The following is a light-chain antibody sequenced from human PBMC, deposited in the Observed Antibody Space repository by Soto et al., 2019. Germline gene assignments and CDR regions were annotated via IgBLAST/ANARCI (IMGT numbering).Light chain of an antibody. J-gene: IGKJ4*01. Sequence: DIQLTQSPSFLSASVGDTVTITCRASQGMSTYLAWYQQKPGKVPKLLIRSASTLQSGVPPRFSGGRSGMEFTLTISTLQPDDSGIYYCQQLNGYQLAFGGGTNVEIK. CDR1: QGMSTY. CDR2: SAS. CDR3: QQLNGYQLA. V-gene: IGKV1-9*01.